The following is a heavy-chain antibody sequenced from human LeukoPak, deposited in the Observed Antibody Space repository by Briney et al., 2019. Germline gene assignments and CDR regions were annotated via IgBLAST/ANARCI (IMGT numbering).Heavy chain of an antibody. D-gene: IGHD3-22*01. Sequence: ASVKVSCKASGYTFTSYGISWVRQAPGQGLEWMGWISAYNGSTNYAQKLQGRVTMTTDTSTSTAYMELRSLRSDDTAVYYCARDRHSSGYYWFDYWGQGTLVTVSS. J-gene: IGHJ4*02. CDR3: ARDRHSSGYYWFDY. CDR1: GYTFTSYG. V-gene: IGHV1-18*01. CDR2: ISAYNGST.